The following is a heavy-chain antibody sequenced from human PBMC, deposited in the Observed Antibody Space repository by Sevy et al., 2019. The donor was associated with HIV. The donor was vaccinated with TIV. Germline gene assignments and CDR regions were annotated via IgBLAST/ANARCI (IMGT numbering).Heavy chain of an antibody. CDR3: AREDRGREGGPYFDY. CDR2: ISSGGSTK. CDR1: GFTFSDHY. D-gene: IGHD1-26*01. J-gene: IGHJ4*02. V-gene: IGHV3-11*01. Sequence: GGSLRLSCAASGFTFSDHYMSWIRQAPGKGLEWVSFISSGGSTKYYGDSVRGRFTISRDNAKNSLYLQMNSLRAEDTAAYDCAREDRGREGGPYFDYWGQGTLVTVSS.